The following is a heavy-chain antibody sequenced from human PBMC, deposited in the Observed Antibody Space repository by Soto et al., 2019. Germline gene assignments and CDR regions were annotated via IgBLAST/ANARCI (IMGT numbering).Heavy chain of an antibody. CDR1: GFTFSGYA. Sequence: EVQLLESGGGLVQPGGSLRLSCTASGFTFSGYAMSWVRQSPGKELEWVAAITGAGHRTYYADSVEGRFTISRDNSKKTLFLQMTSLITEDTAIYHCEKLDYYDSATFSPLFESWGQGVLVTVSS. J-gene: IGHJ4*02. CDR2: ITGAGHRT. CDR3: EKLDYYDSATFSPLFES. D-gene: IGHD3-22*01. V-gene: IGHV3-23*01.